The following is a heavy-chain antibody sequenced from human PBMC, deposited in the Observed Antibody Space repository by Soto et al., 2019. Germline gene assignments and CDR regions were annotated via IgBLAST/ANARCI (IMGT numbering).Heavy chain of an antibody. D-gene: IGHD3-10*01. V-gene: IGHV1-46*03. Sequence: GASVKVSCKASGYIFTSYYIHWVRQAPGQGLEWMGWINPFDGSRMFAQSFQGRVTMTRDTSTSTVYMEVSSLRSEDTAVYYCSRVDPGETSPFDHWGQATLVTVSS. CDR1: GYIFTSYY. CDR2: INPFDGSR. J-gene: IGHJ4*02. CDR3: SRVDPGETSPFDH.